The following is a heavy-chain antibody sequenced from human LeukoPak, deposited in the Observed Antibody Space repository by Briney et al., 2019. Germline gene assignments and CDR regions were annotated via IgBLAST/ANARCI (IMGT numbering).Heavy chain of an antibody. J-gene: IGHJ4*02. CDR3: ARPSFVNGSYYPL. Sequence: VGSLRLSCVASGFTFSSYWMGWVRQAPGKGLEWVANIQQDGSEIFYVDSVRGRFTISRDNAKNSLYLQMNTLRAEDTAVYYCARPSFVNGSYYPLWGQGTLVAVSS. V-gene: IGHV3-7*01. CDR2: IQQDGSEI. CDR1: GFTFSSYW. D-gene: IGHD1-26*01.